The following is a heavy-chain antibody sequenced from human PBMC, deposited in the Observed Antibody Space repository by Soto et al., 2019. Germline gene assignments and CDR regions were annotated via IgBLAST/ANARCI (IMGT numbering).Heavy chain of an antibody. V-gene: IGHV3-73*01. J-gene: IGHJ4*02. CDR2: IRSKANSYAT. CDR3: TRPGIAAVGTDY. D-gene: IGHD6-13*01. Sequence: GGSLRLSCAASGFTFSGSAMHWVRQASGKGLEWVGRIRSKANSYATAYAASVKGRFTISRDDSKNTAYLQMNSLKTEDTAVYYCTRPGIAAVGTDYWGQGTLVTVSS. CDR1: GFTFSGSA.